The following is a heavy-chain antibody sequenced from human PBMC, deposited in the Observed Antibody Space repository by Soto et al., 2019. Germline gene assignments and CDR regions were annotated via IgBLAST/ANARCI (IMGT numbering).Heavy chain of an antibody. V-gene: IGHV4-59*08. Sequence: QVQLQESGPGLVKPSETLSLTCTVSGSPISSYYWSWFRQPPGQGLEWVGYIYYTGTTTYNPSLTSRVTVSLDPSKRQFSLKLRSVTAADTALYYCARLGDYYQAFDYWGQGALVTVSS. CDR2: IYYTGTT. CDR3: ARLGDYYQAFDY. J-gene: IGHJ4*01. D-gene: IGHD3-22*01. CDR1: GSPISSYY.